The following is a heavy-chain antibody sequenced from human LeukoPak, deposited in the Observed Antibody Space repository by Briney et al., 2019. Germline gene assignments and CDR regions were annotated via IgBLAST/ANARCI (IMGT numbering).Heavy chain of an antibody. CDR1: GFTFSSYG. V-gene: IGHV3-23*01. CDR2: ISGSGGST. CDR3: AKENFMSSVTSFDY. Sequence: GGTLRLSCAASGFTFSSYGMSWVRQAPGKGLEWVSAISGSGGSTYYADSVKGRFTISRDNSKNTLSLQMNSLRAEDTAVYYCAKENFMSSVTSFDYWGQGTLVTVSS. D-gene: IGHD4-11*01. J-gene: IGHJ4*02.